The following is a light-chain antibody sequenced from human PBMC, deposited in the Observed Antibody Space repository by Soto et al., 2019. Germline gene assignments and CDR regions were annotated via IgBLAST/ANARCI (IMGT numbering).Light chain of an antibody. CDR1: QNIDSD. CDR3: QQRSNWPIT. CDR2: DAS. V-gene: IGKV3-11*01. Sequence: EIVLTQSPATLSLSPGERATLSCRASQNIDSDLAWYQQRPGQPPRLLIYDASNRAPGIPARFSGSGSGTDFTLTISSLEPEDFAVYYCQQRSNWPITFGQGTRLEIK. J-gene: IGKJ5*01.